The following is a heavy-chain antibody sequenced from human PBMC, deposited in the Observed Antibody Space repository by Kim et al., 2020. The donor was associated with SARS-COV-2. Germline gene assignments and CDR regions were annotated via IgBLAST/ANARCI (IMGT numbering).Heavy chain of an antibody. J-gene: IGHJ4*02. CDR3: ARGSRSGRGVTRNYFDY. Sequence: SETLSLTCAVYGGSFSGYYWSWIRQPPGKGLEWIGEINHSGSTNYNPSLKSRVTISVDTSKNQFSLKLSSVTAADTAVYYCARGSRSGRGVTRNYFDYWGQGTLVTVSS. D-gene: IGHD3-10*01. V-gene: IGHV4-34*01. CDR1: GGSFSGYY. CDR2: INHSGST.